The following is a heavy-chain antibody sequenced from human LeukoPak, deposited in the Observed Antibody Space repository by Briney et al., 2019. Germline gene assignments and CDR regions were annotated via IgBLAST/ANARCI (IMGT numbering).Heavy chain of an antibody. V-gene: IGHV5-51*01. CDR3: ARQYYDFWSGYSPIDY. CDR2: IYPGGSDT. J-gene: IGHJ4*02. Sequence: GESLKISCKGSGYSFTSYWIGWVRQMPGKGLEWMGIIYPGGSDTRYSPSFQGQVTISADKSISTAYLQWSSLKASDTAMYYCARQYYDFWSGYSPIDYWGQGTLVTVSS. CDR1: GYSFTSYW. D-gene: IGHD3-3*01.